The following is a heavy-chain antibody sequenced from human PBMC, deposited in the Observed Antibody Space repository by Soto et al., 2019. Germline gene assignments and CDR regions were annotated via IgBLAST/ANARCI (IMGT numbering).Heavy chain of an antibody. Sequence: VESLKISCKGSGYSFTSYWISWVRQMPWKGLEWMGRIDPSDSYTNYSPSFQGHVTISADKSISTAYLQWSSLKASDTAMYYCARHVEAAAGTYYYYGMDVWGQGTTVTVSS. CDR1: GYSFTSYW. J-gene: IGHJ6*02. D-gene: IGHD6-13*01. CDR2: IDPSDSYT. V-gene: IGHV5-10-1*01. CDR3: ARHVEAAAGTYYYYGMDV.